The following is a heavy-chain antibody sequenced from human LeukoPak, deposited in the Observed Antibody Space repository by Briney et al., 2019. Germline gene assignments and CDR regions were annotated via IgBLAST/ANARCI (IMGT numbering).Heavy chain of an antibody. CDR1: GGSISSSSYY. CDR3: ARRGFTLPFY. D-gene: IGHD3-10*01. V-gene: IGHV4-39*01. Sequence: SETLSLTCTVSGGSISSSSYYWGWIRQPPGKGLEWIGSIYYSGSTYYNPSLKSRVTISVDTSKNQFSLKLSSVTAADTAVYYCARRGFTLPFYWGQGTLVTVSS. CDR2: IYYSGST. J-gene: IGHJ4*02.